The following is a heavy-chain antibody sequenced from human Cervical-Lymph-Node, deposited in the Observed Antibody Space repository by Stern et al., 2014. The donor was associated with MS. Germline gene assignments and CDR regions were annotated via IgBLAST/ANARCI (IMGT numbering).Heavy chain of an antibody. CDR1: GFSLSTTGMS. CDR2: VDWDEEK. J-gene: IGHJ4*02. CDR3: ARIDGNYGSGSFLNFDS. Sequence: QVTLRESGPTLVKPSQTLTLTCTFSGFSLSTTGMSVTWVRQTPGKAMEWLALVDWDEEKYFSTSLKARLTISRATSNNQVVLTMANMTPADTATYFCARIDGNYGSGSFLNFDSWGQGILVTVSS. V-gene: IGHV2-70*20. D-gene: IGHD3-10*01.